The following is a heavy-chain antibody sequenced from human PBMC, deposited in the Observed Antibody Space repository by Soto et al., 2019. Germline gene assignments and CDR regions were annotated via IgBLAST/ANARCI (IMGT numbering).Heavy chain of an antibody. Sequence: PSETLSLTCAGYGGSFSGYYWSWIRQPPGKGLEWIGEINHSGSTNYNPSLKSRVTISVDTSKNQFSLKLSSVTAADTAVYYCARGFTGYSSSWYYYYYGMDVWGQGTTVTVSS. CDR2: INHSGST. J-gene: IGHJ6*02. D-gene: IGHD6-13*01. V-gene: IGHV4-34*01. CDR3: ARGFTGYSSSWYYYYYGMDV. CDR1: GGSFSGYY.